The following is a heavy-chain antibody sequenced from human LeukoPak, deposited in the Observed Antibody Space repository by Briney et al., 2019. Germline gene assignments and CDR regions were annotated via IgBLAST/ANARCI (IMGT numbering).Heavy chain of an antibody. J-gene: IGHJ4*02. CDR2: FNPSESST. V-gene: IGHV1-46*01. D-gene: IGHD2-15*01. CDR1: VYTFTIYY. Sequence: ASVTVSFKSSVYTFTIYYMHWVRQAPGQGLEWMGTFNPSESSTSYAQKFQSRVTLTSDTSTSTVYMELSSLRSEDTAVCYCATSAFDYWGQGTLVTVPS. CDR3: ATSAFDY.